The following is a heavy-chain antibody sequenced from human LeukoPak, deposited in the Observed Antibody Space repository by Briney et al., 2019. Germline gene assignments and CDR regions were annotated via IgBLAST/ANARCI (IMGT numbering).Heavy chain of an antibody. D-gene: IGHD2/OR15-2a*01. V-gene: IGHV4-61*02. CDR1: GGSISSSSYY. Sequence: MSSETLSLTCTVSGGSISSSSYYWSWIRQPAGKGLEWIGRIYARGNTNYNPSLKSRVTISVDTSKNQFSLKLSSVTAADTAVYFCARDSHAYFDAFDIWGQGTMVTVSS. CDR2: IYARGNT. CDR3: ARDSHAYFDAFDI. J-gene: IGHJ3*02.